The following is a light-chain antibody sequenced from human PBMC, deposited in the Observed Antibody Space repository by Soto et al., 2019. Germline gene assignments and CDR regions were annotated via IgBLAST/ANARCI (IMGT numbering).Light chain of an antibody. CDR2: EDT. CDR1: KLGNKY. Sequence: SYELTQPPSVSVSPGQTASIPCSGDKLGNKYTSWYQQKPGQSPVLVIYEDTKRPSGIPERFSGSNSGNTATLTISGTQAMDEADYYCQAWDSSTFYVFGTGTKLTVL. V-gene: IGLV3-1*01. J-gene: IGLJ1*01. CDR3: QAWDSSTFYV.